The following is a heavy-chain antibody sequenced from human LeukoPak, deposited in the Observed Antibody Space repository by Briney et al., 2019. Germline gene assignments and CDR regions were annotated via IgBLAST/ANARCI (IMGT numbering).Heavy chain of an antibody. V-gene: IGHV4-61*02. CDR1: GGSISSGSYY. CDR3: ARGLAGYSGGDDAFDT. Sequence: SETLSLTCTVSGGSISSGSYYWSWIRQPAGKGLEWIGRIYTSGSTNYNPSLKSRVTISVDTSKNQFSLKLSSVTAADTAVYYCARGLAGYSGGDDAFDTWGQGTMVTVSS. D-gene: IGHD6-19*01. CDR2: IYTSGST. J-gene: IGHJ3*02.